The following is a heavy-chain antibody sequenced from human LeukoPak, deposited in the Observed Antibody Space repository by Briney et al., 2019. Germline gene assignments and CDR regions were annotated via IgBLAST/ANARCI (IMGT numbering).Heavy chain of an antibody. Sequence: GGSLRLSCAASGFTFDDYTMHWVRQAPGKGLEWVSLISWDGGSTYYADSVKGRFTISRDNSKNSLYLQMNSLRTEVTALYYCAKDYGDYGYYYYGMDVWGQGTTVTVSS. J-gene: IGHJ6*02. D-gene: IGHD4-17*01. V-gene: IGHV3-43*01. CDR2: ISWDGGST. CDR3: AKDYGDYGYYYYGMDV. CDR1: GFTFDDYT.